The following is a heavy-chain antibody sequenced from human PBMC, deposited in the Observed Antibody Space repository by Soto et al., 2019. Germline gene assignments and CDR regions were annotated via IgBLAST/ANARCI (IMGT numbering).Heavy chain of an antibody. V-gene: IGHV4-30-2*01. Sequence: QLQLQESGSGLVKPSQTLSLTCAVSGGSISSGGYSWSWIRQPPGKGLEWIGDIYHSGSTYYNPALRGGGTISVDRSKKQFSVKLSSVTAADTAVYYCARASGYCSGGSCPVGWFDPWGQGTLVTVSS. CDR2: IYHSGST. D-gene: IGHD2-15*01. CDR3: ARASGYCSGGSCPVGWFDP. CDR1: GGSISSGGYS. J-gene: IGHJ5*02.